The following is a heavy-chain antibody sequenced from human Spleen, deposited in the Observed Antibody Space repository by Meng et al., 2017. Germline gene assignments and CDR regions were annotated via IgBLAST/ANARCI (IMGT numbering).Heavy chain of an antibody. V-gene: IGHV3-23*01. CDR3: ARGYSYSWY. J-gene: IGHJ4*02. Sequence: GESLKISCAASGLTFGSYAMSWVRQAPGKGLEWVSDISTSGGSSKYADSVKGRFTISRDNSKNTLYLQMNSLRAEDTAVYYCARGYSYSWYWGQGTLVTVSS. CDR1: GLTFGSYA. CDR2: ISTSGGSS. D-gene: IGHD5-18*01.